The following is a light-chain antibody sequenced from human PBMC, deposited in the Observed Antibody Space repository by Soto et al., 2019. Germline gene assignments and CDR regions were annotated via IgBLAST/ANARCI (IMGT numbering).Light chain of an antibody. J-gene: IGKJ3*01. V-gene: IGKV3-20*01. Sequence: EIVLTQCPATLSLCPGERATLSFRASQSINSYLAWFQQKPGQAPRLLIYAASTRATGIPDRFSGSGYETDFNLTINRLETEDSAVYYCQQYASAPFSLGPGTKVDIK. CDR3: QQYASAPFS. CDR1: QSINSY. CDR2: AAS.